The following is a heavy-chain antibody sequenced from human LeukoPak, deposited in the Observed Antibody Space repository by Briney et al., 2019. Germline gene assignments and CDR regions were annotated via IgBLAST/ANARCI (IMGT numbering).Heavy chain of an antibody. D-gene: IGHD2-15*01. V-gene: IGHV3-33*01. CDR1: GFTFSSHG. CDR2: IWYDGSKR. CDR3: ARDPASSFDY. J-gene: IGHJ4*02. Sequence: GGSLRLSCAASGFTFSSHGMRWVRQAPGKGLEWVAVIWYDGSKRYCADSVKGRFTISRDDSKNTLYLQMNSLRDEDTAVYYCARDPASSFDYWGQGTLVTVSS.